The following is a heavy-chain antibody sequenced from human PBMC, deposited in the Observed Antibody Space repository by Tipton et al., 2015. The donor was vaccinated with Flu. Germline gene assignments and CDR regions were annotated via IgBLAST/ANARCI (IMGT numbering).Heavy chain of an antibody. J-gene: IGHJ4*02. D-gene: IGHD3-22*01. CDR1: GFTFSSYG. CDR3: AKDYNWLSSGCDY. Sequence: CAASGFTFSSYGMHWVRQAPGKGLEWVAVISYDGTNKYYADSVRGRFTISRDNSKNTLYLQMNSLRAEDTAVYYCAKDYNWLSSGCDYWGQGTLVTVSS. CDR2: ISYDGTNK. V-gene: IGHV3-30*18.